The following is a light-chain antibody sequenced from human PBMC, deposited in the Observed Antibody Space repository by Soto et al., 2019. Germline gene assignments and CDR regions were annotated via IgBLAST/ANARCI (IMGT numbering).Light chain of an antibody. V-gene: IGKV1-5*03. CDR3: QQYNNWYT. J-gene: IGKJ2*01. Sequence: DIQMTQSASTLSASVGDRVTITCRASQSISSWLAWYQQRPGKAPKLLIYKASSLESGVPSRFSGSGSGTEFTLTISSLQPDDFSTYYCQQYNNWYTFGQGTKVEIK. CDR2: KAS. CDR1: QSISSW.